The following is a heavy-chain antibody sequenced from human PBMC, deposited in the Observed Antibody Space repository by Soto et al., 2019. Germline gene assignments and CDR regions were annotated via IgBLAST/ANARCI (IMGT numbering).Heavy chain of an antibody. V-gene: IGHV3-33*01. J-gene: IGHJ6*02. Sequence: QLQLVESGGGVVQPGRSLRISCATSGFNFNSYGIHWVRQAPGKGLEWVAVTGYDGAKEYYADSVKGRFTISRDSSTNTLFLQMNSLRAEDSAVYYCARNSPPYSSDPIYYFYGMDVWGQGTTVTVSS. CDR1: GFNFNSYG. CDR3: ARNSPPYSSDPIYYFYGMDV. CDR2: TGYDGAKE. D-gene: IGHD3-22*01.